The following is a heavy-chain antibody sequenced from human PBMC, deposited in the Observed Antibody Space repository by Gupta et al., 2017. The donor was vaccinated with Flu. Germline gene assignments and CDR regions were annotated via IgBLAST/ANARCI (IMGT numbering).Heavy chain of an antibody. D-gene: IGHD1-1*01. CDR2: INGDGSQK. V-gene: IGHV3-7*01. CDR3: ARNREYDTFDY. J-gene: IGHJ4*02. Sequence: FTFSQSWMAWVRQAPGKGLEWVATINGDGSQKDYGDSVQGRFTCSRDNAKNSLYLQMNGLRVEDTALYYWARNREYDTFDYWGQGTVVSVSS. CDR1: FTFSQSW.